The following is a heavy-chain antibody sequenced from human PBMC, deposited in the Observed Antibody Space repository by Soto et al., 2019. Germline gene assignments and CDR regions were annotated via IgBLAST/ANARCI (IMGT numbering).Heavy chain of an antibody. D-gene: IGHD5-18*01. CDR2: IIPMFGTA. CDR3: ASGIQLWLRRINNGYSG. Sequence: QVQLVQAGAEVKKPESSVKVSCKAPGGTFSTYAISWVRQAPGQGLEWMGGIIPMFGTANSAQRVQDRVTITADESTNTVYMGLSSLRSEDTAVYFCASGIQLWLRRINNGYSGWGQGTLVTVSS. J-gene: IGHJ4*02. V-gene: IGHV1-69*12. CDR1: GGTFSTYA.